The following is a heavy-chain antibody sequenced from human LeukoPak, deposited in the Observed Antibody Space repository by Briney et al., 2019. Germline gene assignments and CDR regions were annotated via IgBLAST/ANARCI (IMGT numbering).Heavy chain of an antibody. CDR1: GFTFSSYA. V-gene: IGHV3-23*01. D-gene: IGHD2-2*01. Sequence: GGSLRLSCAASGFTFSSYALTWVRQAPGKGLEWVSSMSGSGGNTYYADSVKGRFTISRDNSKNTLYLQMNSLRAEDTAVYYCAKESDEDRYCSSTNCYPFDYWGQGTLVTVSS. CDR2: MSGSGGNT. J-gene: IGHJ4*02. CDR3: AKESDEDRYCSSTNCYPFDY.